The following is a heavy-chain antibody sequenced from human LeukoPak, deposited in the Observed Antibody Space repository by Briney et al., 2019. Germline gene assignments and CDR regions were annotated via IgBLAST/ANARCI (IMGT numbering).Heavy chain of an antibody. V-gene: IGHV3-48*03. J-gene: IGHJ5*02. CDR2: ISSSGSTI. Sequence: HSGGSLRLSCAASGFTFSSYEMNWVRQAPGKGLEWVSYISSSGSTIYYADSVKGRFTISRDNAKNSLYLQMNSLRAEDTAVYYCAGTPSRNWFDPWGQGTLVTVSS. CDR3: AGTPSRNWFDP. CDR1: GFTFSSYE.